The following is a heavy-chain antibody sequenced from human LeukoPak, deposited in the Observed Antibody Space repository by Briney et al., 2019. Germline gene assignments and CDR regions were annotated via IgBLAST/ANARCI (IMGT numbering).Heavy chain of an antibody. J-gene: IGHJ6*02. CDR1: GFTFSSYW. CDR2: MKQDGSEK. CDR3: AKGLGGQYFYYGMDV. Sequence: GGSLRLSCAASGFTFSSYWMSWVRQAPGKGLEWVANMKQDGSEKYYVDSVKGRFTISRDNAKNSLYLQMNSLRAEDTAVYYCAKGLGGQYFYYGMDVWGQGTTVTVSS. D-gene: IGHD2/OR15-2a*01. V-gene: IGHV3-7*03.